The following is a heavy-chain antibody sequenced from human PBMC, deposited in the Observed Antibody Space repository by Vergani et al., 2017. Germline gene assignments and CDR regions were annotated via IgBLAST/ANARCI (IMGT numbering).Heavy chain of an antibody. V-gene: IGHV3-21*01. CDR3: ARDPEGGLPDY. Sequence: EVQLVESGGGLVKPGGSLRLSCAASGFTFSNAWMSWVRQAPGKGLEWVSSISSSSSYIYYADSVKGRFTISRDNAKNSLYLQMNSLRAEDTAVYYCARDPEGGLPDYWGQGTLVTVSS. CDR2: ISSSSSYI. CDR1: GFTFSNAW. J-gene: IGHJ4*02. D-gene: IGHD3-16*01.